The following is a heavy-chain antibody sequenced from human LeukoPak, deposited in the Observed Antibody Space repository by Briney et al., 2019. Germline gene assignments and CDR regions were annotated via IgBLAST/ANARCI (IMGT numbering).Heavy chain of an antibody. CDR2: IYSGGST. J-gene: IGHJ4*02. Sequence: GGSLRLSCAASGFTVTSKYMSWVRQAPGKGLEWVSLIYSGGSTYYADSVKGRFTISRDNSKNTVFLQMNSLRVEDTAMYYCARESGLTMVRGTFDYWGQGTLVTVSS. CDR3: ARESGLTMVRGTFDY. D-gene: IGHD3-10*01. V-gene: IGHV3-53*01. CDR1: GFTVTSKY.